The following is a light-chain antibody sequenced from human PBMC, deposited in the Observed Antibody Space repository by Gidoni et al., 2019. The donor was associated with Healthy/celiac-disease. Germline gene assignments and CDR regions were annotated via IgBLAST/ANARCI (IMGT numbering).Light chain of an antibody. V-gene: IGKV3-20*01. J-gene: IGKJ1*01. CDR1: QSVSSSY. CDR3: QQYGRSRWT. CDR2: GAS. Sequence: DIVLTQSPGTLSLSPGERATLSCRASQSVSSSYLAWYQQKPGQAPRLLIYGASSRAPGIPDRFSGSGSGTDFTLTISRLEPEDFAVYYCQQYGRSRWTFGQGTKVEIK.